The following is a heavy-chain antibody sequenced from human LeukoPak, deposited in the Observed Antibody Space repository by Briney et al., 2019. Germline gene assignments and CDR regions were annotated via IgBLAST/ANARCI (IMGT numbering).Heavy chain of an antibody. CDR2: IKEDGSEQ. CDR1: GFTFRTYW. D-gene: IGHD1-14*01. V-gene: IGHV3-7*01. Sequence: GGSLRLSCAVSGFTFRTYWMSLVRQAPGKGLEWVANIKEDGSEQYYVNSLKGRFTISRDNVKNSLYLQMNSLRVEDSAVYYCARDSFETDIDYWGQGTLVTVSS. J-gene: IGHJ4*02. CDR3: ARDSFETDIDY.